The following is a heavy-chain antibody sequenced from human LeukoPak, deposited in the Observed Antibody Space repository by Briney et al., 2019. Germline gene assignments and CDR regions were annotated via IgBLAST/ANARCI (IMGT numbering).Heavy chain of an antibody. CDR3: ARLHRGVLAAGTGYYFDY. J-gene: IGHJ4*02. V-gene: IGHV4-34*01. Sequence: PSEPLSLTCALYGQSLCVYYGSCPPQPPGKGLEWIGEINHSGYTNKNLSLKSRVTRSVDTSKNQFSLKLSSVTAADTAVYYCARLHRGVLAAGTGYYFDYWGQGTLVTVSS. CDR1: GQSLCVYY. D-gene: IGHD6-13*01. CDR2: INHSGYT.